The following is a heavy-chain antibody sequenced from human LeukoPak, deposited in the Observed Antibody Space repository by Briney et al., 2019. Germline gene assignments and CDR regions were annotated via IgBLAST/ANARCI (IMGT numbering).Heavy chain of an antibody. D-gene: IGHD3-22*01. CDR1: GLTFSSYA. V-gene: IGHV3-23*01. CDR2: ISGSGGST. Sequence: PGGSLRLSCAASGLTFSSYAMSWVRQAPGKGLEWVSAISGSGGSTYYADSVKGRFTISRDNSKNTLYLQMNSLRAEDTAVYYCAKRPPKYYYDSSGLFDYWGQGTLVTVSS. CDR3: AKRPPKYYYDSSGLFDY. J-gene: IGHJ4*02.